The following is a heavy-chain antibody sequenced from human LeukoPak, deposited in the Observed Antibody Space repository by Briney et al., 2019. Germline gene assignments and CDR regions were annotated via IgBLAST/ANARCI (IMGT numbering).Heavy chain of an antibody. CDR1: GFIFTSYW. D-gene: IGHD6-19*01. V-gene: IGHV3-74*01. CDR2: INSDATYI. Sequence: GGSLRLSCAASGFIFTSYWMHWVRQAPGKGPVWVARINSDATYINYADSVRGRFTISRDNSKNTLYLQMNSLRAEDTAVYYCAKLGGQWLVNFYDYWGQGTLVTVSS. CDR3: AKLGGQWLVNFYDY. J-gene: IGHJ4*02.